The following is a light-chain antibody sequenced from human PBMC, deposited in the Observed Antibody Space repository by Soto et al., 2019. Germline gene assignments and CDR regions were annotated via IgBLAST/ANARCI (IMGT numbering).Light chain of an antibody. V-gene: IGKV3-15*01. Sequence: EIVLTQSPATLSVSPGERDTLSCRASQSVSSNLAWYQQKPGQAPRLLIHGASTRATGVPARFSGSGSGTEFTLTISSLQSEDFAVYYCQQYNSWPFTFGPGTKVDIK. CDR2: GAS. CDR3: QQYNSWPFT. CDR1: QSVSSN. J-gene: IGKJ3*01.